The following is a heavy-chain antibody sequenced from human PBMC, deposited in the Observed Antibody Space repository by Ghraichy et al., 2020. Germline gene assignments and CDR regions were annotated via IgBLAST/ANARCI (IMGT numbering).Heavy chain of an antibody. CDR2: ISYDGSNK. D-gene: IGHD3-22*01. CDR3: ARDGTPLPYYYDVSSKEGFDY. Sequence: WGSLRLSCAASGFTFSSYALHWVRQAPGKGLEWVAVISYDGSNKNYADSVKGRFTISRDNSKNTLYLQMNSLRAEDTAVYYCARDGTPLPYYYDVSSKEGFDYWGQGTLVTVSS. J-gene: IGHJ4*02. V-gene: IGHV3-30*14. CDR1: GFTFSSYA.